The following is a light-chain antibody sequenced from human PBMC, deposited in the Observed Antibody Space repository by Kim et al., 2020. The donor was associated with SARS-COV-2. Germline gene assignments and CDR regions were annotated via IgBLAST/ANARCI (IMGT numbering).Light chain of an antibody. CDR3: QQNDAFPIT. V-gene: IGKV1-33*01. Sequence: AAVGDRVTITCQATQVIRKFLNWYQQRPGKAPQLLIYDVSNLQTGVPSRFSGSGYGTEFTLTISSLQPEDFATYYCQQNDAFPITFGQGTRVEIK. J-gene: IGKJ5*01. CDR2: DVS. CDR1: QVIRKF.